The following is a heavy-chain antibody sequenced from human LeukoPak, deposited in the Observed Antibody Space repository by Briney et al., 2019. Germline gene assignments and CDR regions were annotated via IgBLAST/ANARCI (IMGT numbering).Heavy chain of an antibody. J-gene: IGHJ4*02. CDR2: IYHSGST. CDR1: GYSISSGYY. D-gene: IGHD2-15*01. CDR3: ARDHCSGGSCYSSD. V-gene: IGHV4-38-2*02. Sequence: PSETLSLTCAVSGYSISSGYYWGWIRQPPGKGLEWIGSIYHSGSTYYNPSLKSRVTISVDTSKNQFSLKPSSVTAADTAVYYCARDHCSGGSCYSSDWGQGTLVTVSS.